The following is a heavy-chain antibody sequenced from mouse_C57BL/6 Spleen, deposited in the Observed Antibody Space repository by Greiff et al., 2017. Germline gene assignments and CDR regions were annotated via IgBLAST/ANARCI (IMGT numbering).Heavy chain of an antibody. Sequence: EVQVVESGGGLVKPGGSLKLSCAASGFTFSSYAMSWVRQTPEKRLEWVATISDGGSYTYYPDNVKGRFTISRDNAKNNLYLQMSHLKSEDTAMYYCARDGVLRGGYYAMDYWGQGTSVTVSS. J-gene: IGHJ4*01. D-gene: IGHD1-1*01. CDR1: GFTFSSYA. V-gene: IGHV5-4*01. CDR2: ISDGGSYT. CDR3: ARDGVLRGGYYAMDY.